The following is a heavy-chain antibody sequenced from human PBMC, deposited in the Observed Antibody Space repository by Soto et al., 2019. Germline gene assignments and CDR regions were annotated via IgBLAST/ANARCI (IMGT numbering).Heavy chain of an antibody. V-gene: IGHV3-23*01. Sequence: EVQLLESGGGFVQPGGSLRLSGAASGFTFSGSAMNWVRQAPGKGLEWVSSISGSGSYTYYTDSVKCRFTISRDNSKNTLYLQMNSLRAEDTPVYYCAKDVHYFGSGSFDYWGQGALLTVYS. CDR2: ISGSGSYT. CDR1: GFTFSGSA. D-gene: IGHD3-10*01. J-gene: IGHJ4*02. CDR3: AKDVHYFGSGSFDY.